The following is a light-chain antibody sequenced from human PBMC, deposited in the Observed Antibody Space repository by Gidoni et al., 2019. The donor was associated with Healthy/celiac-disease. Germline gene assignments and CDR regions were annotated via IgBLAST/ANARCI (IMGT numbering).Light chain of an antibody. J-gene: IGKJ2*01. Sequence: DIQMTQSPSSLSASVGDRVTITCQASQDISNYLKWYEQKPGKAPKLLIYDASNLETGVPSRFSGSGSGTDFTFTISSLQPEDIATYYCQQYDNLPWTFGQGTKLEIK. CDR1: QDISNY. V-gene: IGKV1-33*01. CDR3: QQYDNLPWT. CDR2: DAS.